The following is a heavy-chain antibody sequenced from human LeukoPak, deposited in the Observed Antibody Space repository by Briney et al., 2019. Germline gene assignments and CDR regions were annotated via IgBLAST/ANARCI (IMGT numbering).Heavy chain of an antibody. Sequence: PGGSLRLSCAASGFTFSNYGMNWVRQAPGKGLEWVSGITGNGGNRYYADSVKGRFTIPRDNSKNTLYLQMNSLRAEDTAVYYCARGVSPHLERPPQYNWFDPWGQGTLVTVSS. D-gene: IGHD6-25*01. V-gene: IGHV3-23*01. CDR1: GFTFSNYG. J-gene: IGHJ5*02. CDR2: ITGNGGNR. CDR3: ARGVSPHLERPPQYNWFDP.